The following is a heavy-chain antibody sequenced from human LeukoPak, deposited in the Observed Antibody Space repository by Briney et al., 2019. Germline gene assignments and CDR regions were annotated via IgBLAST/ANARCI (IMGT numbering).Heavy chain of an antibody. V-gene: IGHV3-30*02. D-gene: IGHD5-18*01. J-gene: IGHJ4*02. CDR1: GVTFSSYG. CDR2: IRHEGRNK. Sequence: PGGSLRLSCAASGVTFSSYGMHSVRQAPGKGLGWGSFIRHEGRNKYYADSVDGRFTISRDNSKHTLYLTMTSLRAEDTAVYYCAKDPNRGGLSNYGYEWSYWGQGTLVTVSS. CDR3: AKDPNRGGLSNYGYEWSY.